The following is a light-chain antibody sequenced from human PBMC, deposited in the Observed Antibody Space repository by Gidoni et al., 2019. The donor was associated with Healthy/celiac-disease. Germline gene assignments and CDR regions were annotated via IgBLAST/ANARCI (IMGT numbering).Light chain of an antibody. J-gene: IGKJ4*01. Sequence: IVLTQPPGILSLSPGERATLSCRASQSVSSSYLAWYQQKPGQAPRLLIYGASSRATGIPDRFSGSGSGTDFTLTISRLEPEDFAVYYCQQYGSSPPKLTFGGGTKVEIK. CDR2: GAS. CDR1: QSVSSSY. CDR3: QQYGSSPPKLT. V-gene: IGKV3-20*01.